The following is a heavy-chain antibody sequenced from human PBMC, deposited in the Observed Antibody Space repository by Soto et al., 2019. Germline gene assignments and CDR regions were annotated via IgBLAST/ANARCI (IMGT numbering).Heavy chain of an antibody. CDR3: ARDTGSYYRLDY. V-gene: IGHV3-23*01. J-gene: IGHJ4*02. CDR1: GFTFSSYA. CDR2: ISSSGGST. D-gene: IGHD1-26*01. Sequence: PGGSLRLSCAASGFTFSSYAMSWVRQAPGKGMEWVAAISSSGGSTYYADSVKGRFTISRDNAKNSLYLQVNSLRAEDTAVHYCARDTGSYYRLDYWGQGALVTVSS.